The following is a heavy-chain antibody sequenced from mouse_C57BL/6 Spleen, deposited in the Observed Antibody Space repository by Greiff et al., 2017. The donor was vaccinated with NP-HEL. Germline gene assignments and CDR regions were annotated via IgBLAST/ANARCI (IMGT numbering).Heavy chain of an antibody. D-gene: IGHD2-2*01. J-gene: IGHJ4*01. CDR3: ARGYDSYYYAMDY. CDR2: INPSSGYT. Sequence: VHLVESGAELAKPGASVKLSCKASGYTFTSYWMHWVKQRPGQGLEWIGYINPSSGYTKYNQKFKDKATLTADKSSSTAYMQLSSLTYEDSAVYYCARGYDSYYYAMDYWGQGTSVTVSS. CDR1: GYTFTSYW. V-gene: IGHV1-7*01.